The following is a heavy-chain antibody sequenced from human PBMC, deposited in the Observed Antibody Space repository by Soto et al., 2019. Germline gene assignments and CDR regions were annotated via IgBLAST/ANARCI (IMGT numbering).Heavy chain of an antibody. D-gene: IGHD6-19*01. CDR1: GSSFRTYA. J-gene: IGHJ6*02. CDR3: AKGAVAGTPTSYYYYGMDV. V-gene: IGHV1-69*12. Sequence: QVQLLQSGTEVKKPGSSVRVSCEASGSSFRTYAISWVRQAPGQGLEWMGEIIPIFGSVNYAQKFQDRVTISAVESTTTVYMDLKSLRSNDTGVYYCAKGAVAGTPTSYYYYGMDVWGQGTTVTASS. CDR2: IIPIFGSV.